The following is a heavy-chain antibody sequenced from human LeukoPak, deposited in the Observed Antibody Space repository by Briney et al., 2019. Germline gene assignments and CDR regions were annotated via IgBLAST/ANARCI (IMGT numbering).Heavy chain of an antibody. CDR2: IYHSGST. CDR3: ARINWGWPPLA. J-gene: IGHJ5*02. D-gene: IGHD7-27*01. Sequence: SETLSLTCAVSGYSISSGYYWGWIRQPPGKGLEWIGSIYHSGSTYYNPSLKSRVTISVDTSKNQFSLKLSSVTAADTAVYYCARINWGWPPLAWGQGTLVTVSS. V-gene: IGHV4-38-2*01. CDR1: GYSISSGYY.